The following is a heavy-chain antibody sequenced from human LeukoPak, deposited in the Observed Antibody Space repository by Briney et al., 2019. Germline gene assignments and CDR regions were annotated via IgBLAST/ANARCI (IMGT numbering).Heavy chain of an antibody. Sequence: GGSLRLSCLTSGFTLSTNAMSWVRQAPGKGLEWISGIGGSGASTYYADSVKGRFTISRDDSRNTLYLQMNSLRGDDTAVYYCAKDVGKWESLHFFDYWGQGTLVTVSS. J-gene: IGHJ4*02. D-gene: IGHD1-26*01. CDR2: IGGSGAST. V-gene: IGHV3-23*01. CDR1: GFTLSTNA. CDR3: AKDVGKWESLHFFDY.